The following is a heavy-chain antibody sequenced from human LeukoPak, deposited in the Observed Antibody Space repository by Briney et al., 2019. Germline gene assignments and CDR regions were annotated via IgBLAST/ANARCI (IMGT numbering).Heavy chain of an antibody. CDR2: ISSGSSTI. Sequence: PGGSLRLSCAASGFTFSDYSMNWVRQAPGKGLEWVSYISSGSSTIYYADSVKGRFTISRDNAKNSLYLQMNSLRDEDTAVYYCARDLGAYSGNNWFDPWGQGTLVTVSS. CDR3: ARDLGAYSGNNWFDP. V-gene: IGHV3-48*02. D-gene: IGHD1-26*01. CDR1: GFTFSDYS. J-gene: IGHJ5*02.